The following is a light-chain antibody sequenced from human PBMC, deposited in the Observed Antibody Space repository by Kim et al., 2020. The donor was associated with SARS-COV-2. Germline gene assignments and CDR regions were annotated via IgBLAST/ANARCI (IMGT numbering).Light chain of an antibody. CDR3: SSYAGSNNGV. V-gene: IGLV2-8*01. J-gene: IGLJ2*01. CDR1: SSDIAIYDY. Sequence: GQSVTISCTGSSSDIAIYDYSSCYQQYPGTAPKLIIYDVTKRPSGVPDRFSASKSANPASLTVSGLQAEDAADYYCSSYAGSNNGVFGGGTQPTVL. CDR2: DVT.